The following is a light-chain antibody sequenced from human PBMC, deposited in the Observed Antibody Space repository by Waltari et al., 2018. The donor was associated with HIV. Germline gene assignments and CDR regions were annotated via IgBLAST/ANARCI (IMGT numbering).Light chain of an antibody. CDR2: GNA. V-gene: IGLV1-40*01. J-gene: IGLJ1*01. Sequence: QSVLTQPPSVSGAPGQRVTIPCTGSSPNIGAGYDVPLYPQVPGTAPHLRIYGNANRHSGVPARFSGSKSGTSASLAITGLQAEDEADYYCQSYDSSLSGSYVFGTRTKVTVL. CDR1: SPNIGAGYD. CDR3: QSYDSSLSGSYV.